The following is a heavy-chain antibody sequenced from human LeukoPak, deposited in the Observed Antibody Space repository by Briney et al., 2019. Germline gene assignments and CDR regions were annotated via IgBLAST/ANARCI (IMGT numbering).Heavy chain of an antibody. CDR1: GFTFSSYE. V-gene: IGHV3-48*03. J-gene: IGHJ4*02. D-gene: IGHD6-19*01. CDR2: TSSSGSTI. Sequence: GGSMRLSCGASGFTFSSYEMNWVRQAPGKGLEWVSYTSSSGSTIYYADSVKGRFTISRDNAKNSLYLQMNSLRAEDTAVYHCARGHGSGWYYFDHWGQGTLVTVSS. CDR3: ARGHGSGWYYFDH.